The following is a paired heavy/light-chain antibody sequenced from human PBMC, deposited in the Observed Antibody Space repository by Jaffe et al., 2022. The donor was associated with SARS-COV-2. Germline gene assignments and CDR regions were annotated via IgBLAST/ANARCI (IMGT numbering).Heavy chain of an antibody. CDR2: ITSNGGST. D-gene: IGHD1-7*01. J-gene: IGHJ4*02. CDR1: GFTFSNYA. Sequence: EVQLLESGGGLVQPGGSLRLSCAASGFTFSNYAMSWVRQAPGKGLEWVSAITSNGGSTYYADSVKGRFTISRDNSKNTVYLQMNSLRAEDTAVYYCAKERWTGTALFLDYWGRGALVTVSS. CDR3: AKERWTGTALFLDY. V-gene: IGHV3-23*01.
Light chain of an antibody. V-gene: IGLV3-21*02. CDR2: EDR. CDR3: QVWDNSIGWV. J-gene: IGLJ3*02. Sequence: SYVLTQPPSVSAAPGQTARITCGGDNLGSKSVHWYHLKPGQAPVLVVYEDRDRPSGIPERFSGSNSGNTATLIISRVEAGDEADYYCQVWDNSIGWVFGGGTKLTVL. CDR1: NLGSKS.